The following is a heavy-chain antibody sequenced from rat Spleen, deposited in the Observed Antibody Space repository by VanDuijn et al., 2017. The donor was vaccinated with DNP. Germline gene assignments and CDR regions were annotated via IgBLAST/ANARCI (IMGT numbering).Heavy chain of an antibody. CDR3: ARWGGSYADYFDY. D-gene: IGHD1-3*01. CDR1: GFTFSNSD. CDR2: ISTSGGST. V-gene: IGHV5-25*01. J-gene: IGHJ2*01. Sequence: EVQLVESGGDLVQPGRSMKLSCAASGFTFSNSDMAWVRQAPTKGLEWVASISTSGGSTYFGDSVKGRFTISRDNAKSTLYLQMNSLRSEDMATYYCARWGGSYADYFDYWGQGVMVTVSS.